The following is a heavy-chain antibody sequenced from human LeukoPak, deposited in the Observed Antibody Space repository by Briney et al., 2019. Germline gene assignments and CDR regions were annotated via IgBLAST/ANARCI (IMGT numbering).Heavy chain of an antibody. CDR2: ISYDGSNK. CDR1: GFTFSSYT. J-gene: IGHJ3*02. CDR3: AREDYSNYVGTFDI. Sequence: PGGSLRLSCAASGFTFSSYTMHWVRQAPGKGLEWVAVISYDGSNKYYPDSVKGRFTISRDNSKNTLYLQVNSLRAEDTAVYYCAREDYSNYVGTFDIWGQGTMVTVSS. D-gene: IGHD4-11*01. V-gene: IGHV3-30-3*01.